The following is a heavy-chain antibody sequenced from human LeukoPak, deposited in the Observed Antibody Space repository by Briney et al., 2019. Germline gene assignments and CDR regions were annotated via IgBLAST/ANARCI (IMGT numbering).Heavy chain of an antibody. V-gene: IGHV1-18*01. J-gene: IGHJ4*02. CDR1: GYTFTSYG. CDR3: ARVQYSRKTYYDSSGYLDY. Sequence: ASVKVSCKASGYTFTSYGISWVRQAPGQGLEWMGWISAYNGNTNYAQKLQGRVTMTTDTSTSTAYMELRSLRSDDTAVYYCARVQYSRKTYYDSSGYLDYWGQGTLVTVSS. D-gene: IGHD3-22*01. CDR2: ISAYNGNT.